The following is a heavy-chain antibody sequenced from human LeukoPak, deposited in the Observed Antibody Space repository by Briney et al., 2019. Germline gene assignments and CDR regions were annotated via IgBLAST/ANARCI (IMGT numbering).Heavy chain of an antibody. CDR1: GSSFTSYW. J-gene: IGHJ4*02. CDR2: IYPGDSDT. CDR3: ARRDDSSGYYFGD. V-gene: IGHV5-51*01. D-gene: IGHD3-22*01. Sequence: GASLQISCKGSGSSFTSYWIGWVRPLPGKGLEWMGIIYPGDSDTRYSPSFQGQVTISADKSISTAYLQWSSLKASDTAMYYCARRDDSSGYYFGDWGQGTLVTVSS.